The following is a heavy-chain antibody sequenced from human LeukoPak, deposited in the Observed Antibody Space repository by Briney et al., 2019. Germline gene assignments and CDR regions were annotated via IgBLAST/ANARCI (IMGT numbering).Heavy chain of an antibody. CDR1: GFTFSSHG. CDR2: ISGSGDTS. V-gene: IGHV3-23*01. D-gene: IGHD5-18*01. CDR3: AKARRIQLWLS. J-gene: IGHJ5*02. Sequence: PGGSLRLSCAASGFTFSSHGMNWVRQAPGKGLEWVSGISGSGDTSYYADSVKGRFTISRDNSKNTLYLQMISLRAEDTAVYYCAKARRIQLWLSWGQGTLVTVSS.